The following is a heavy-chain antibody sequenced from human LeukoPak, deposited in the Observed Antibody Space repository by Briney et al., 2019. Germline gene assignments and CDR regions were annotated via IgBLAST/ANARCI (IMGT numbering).Heavy chain of an antibody. CDR1: GYTFTSYG. CDR2: ISAYNGNR. V-gene: IGHV1-18*01. D-gene: IGHD5-18*01. Sequence: ASVTVSCKASGYTFTSYGISWVRQAPGQGLGWVGWISAYNGNRNYAQKLQGRVTMTTDTSTSTAYMELRSLRSDDTAVYYCARLGYNYGSGWFDPWGQGTRVTVSS. CDR3: ARLGYNYGSGWFDP. J-gene: IGHJ5*02.